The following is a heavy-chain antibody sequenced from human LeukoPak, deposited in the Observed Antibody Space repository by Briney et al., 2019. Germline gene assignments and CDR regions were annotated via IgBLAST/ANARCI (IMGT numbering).Heavy chain of an antibody. D-gene: IGHD1-26*01. Sequence: PGGSLRLSCAASGFTFSSYAMSWVRQAPGKGLEWVSAISGSVGSTYYADSVKGRFTIPRDNSKNTLYLQMNSLRAEDSAVYYCAKETRSYYGNFDYWGQGTLVTVSS. J-gene: IGHJ4*02. CDR1: GFTFSSYA. CDR2: ISGSVGST. V-gene: IGHV3-23*01. CDR3: AKETRSYYGNFDY.